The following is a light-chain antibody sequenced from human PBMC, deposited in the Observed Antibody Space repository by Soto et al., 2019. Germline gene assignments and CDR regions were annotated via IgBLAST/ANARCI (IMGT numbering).Light chain of an antibody. CDR3: QQYDNLPPYT. V-gene: IGKV1-33*01. J-gene: IGKJ2*01. CDR2: DAS. CDR1: QAISNY. Sequence: DIQMTQSPSSLSASVGDRVTITCQASQAISNYLNWYQQKPGKAPKLLIYDASNLETGVPSRFSGSGSGTDFTFTISSLQTEDIATYYCQQYDNLPPYTFGQGTKLEIK.